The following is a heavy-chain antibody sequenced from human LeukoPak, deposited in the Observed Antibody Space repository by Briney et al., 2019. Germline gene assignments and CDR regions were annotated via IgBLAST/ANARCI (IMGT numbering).Heavy chain of an antibody. CDR1: GFTFSSYW. CDR2: INSDGSIT. CDR3: ARVRATFSPHFDN. D-gene: IGHD5-12*01. J-gene: IGHJ4*02. Sequence: GGSLRLSCAASGFTFSSYWMHWVRQAPGKGLMWVSRINSDGSITNYADSVKGRFTISRDNAKNTLYLQMNSLRAEDTAVYYCARVRATFSPHFDNWGQGILVTVSS. V-gene: IGHV3-74*01.